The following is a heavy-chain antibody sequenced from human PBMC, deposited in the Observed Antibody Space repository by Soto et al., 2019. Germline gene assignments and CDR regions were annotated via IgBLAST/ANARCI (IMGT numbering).Heavy chain of an antibody. CDR2: ISRSGGTT. Sequence: EVQLLESGGGLVQPGGSLRLSCAASGFTFSSYGLSWVRQAPGKELEWVSAISRSGGTTSYADSVTGRFTISRDNSTNTLYLQMNSLRAEDTAVYYCAKRHCSTTSCYPRNFDYWGQGTLVTVSS. CDR1: GFTFSSYG. D-gene: IGHD2-2*01. J-gene: IGHJ4*02. CDR3: AKRHCSTTSCYPRNFDY. V-gene: IGHV3-23*01.